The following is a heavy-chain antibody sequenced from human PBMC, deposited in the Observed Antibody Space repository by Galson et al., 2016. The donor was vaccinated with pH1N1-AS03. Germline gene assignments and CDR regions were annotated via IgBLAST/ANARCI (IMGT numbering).Heavy chain of an antibody. J-gene: IGHJ6*04. CDR2: TWYDGSNK. V-gene: IGHV3-33*03. CDR3: AKGGYCSSLSCRSPSGLMDV. D-gene: IGHD2-2*01. Sequence: SLRLSCAASGFNFSTHGVHWVRQAPGKGLEWVAMTWYDGSNKYYTDSVKGRFTISRDNFKNTVHLQMNSLRAEDTAVYYCAKGGYCSSLSCRSPSGLMDVWGKGTTVTVSA. CDR1: GFNFSTHG.